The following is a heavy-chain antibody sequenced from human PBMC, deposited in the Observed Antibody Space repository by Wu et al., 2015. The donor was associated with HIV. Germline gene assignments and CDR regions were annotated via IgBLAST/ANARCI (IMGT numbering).Heavy chain of an antibody. V-gene: IGHV1-69*12. D-gene: IGHD6-13*01. J-gene: IGHJ6*03. CDR3: ARCRGVAAAGTSYYYYMDV. Sequence: QVQLVQSGAEVKKPGSSVKVSCKASGGTFSSYAISWVRQAPGQGLEWMGGIIPIFGTANYAQKFQGRVTITADESTSTAYMELSSLRSEDTAVYYCARCRGVAAAGTSYYYYMDVWGQRDHGSPSP. CDR2: IIPIFGTA. CDR1: GGTFSSYA.